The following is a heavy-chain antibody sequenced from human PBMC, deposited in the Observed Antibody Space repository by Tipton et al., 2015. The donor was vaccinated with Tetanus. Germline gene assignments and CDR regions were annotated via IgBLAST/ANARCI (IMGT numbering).Heavy chain of an antibody. J-gene: IGHJ4*02. CDR3: ARQSASWNFHFDY. CDR2: IIPGFGTA. CDR1: GGTLRCYS. Sequence: QSGPEVKKPGSSVNVSCKASGGTLRCYSITLFRQAPGQGLEYMGGIIPGFGTASYAQNFQGRVTITADESTNAVHLEFFSLRSGDTAVYFCARQSASWNFHFDYWGQGTLVIVSS. D-gene: IGHD1-7*01. V-gene: IGHV1-69*01.